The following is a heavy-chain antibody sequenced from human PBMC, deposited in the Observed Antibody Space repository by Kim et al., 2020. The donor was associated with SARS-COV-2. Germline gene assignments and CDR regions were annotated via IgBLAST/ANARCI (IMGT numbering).Heavy chain of an antibody. J-gene: IGHJ4*02. CDR1: GYTFTMNA. V-gene: IGHV7-4-1*02. CDR2: INXDTGNP. CDR3: TRVIWGXYRYTDY. D-gene: IGHD3-16*02. Sequence: ASVKVSCKASGYTFTMNAISWVRQAPGQGLEWMGWINXDTGNPTYAQAFTRRFVXSVDTSVTTAYLQISSLEPEDTALYYCTRVIWGXYRYTDYWGQGTLVTVSS.